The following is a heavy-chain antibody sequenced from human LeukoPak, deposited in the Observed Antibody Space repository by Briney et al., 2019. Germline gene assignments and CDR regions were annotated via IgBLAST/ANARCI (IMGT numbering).Heavy chain of an antibody. CDR3: AKSLTPDRDWFDS. V-gene: IGHV3-21*01. D-gene: IGHD4/OR15-4a*01. CDR1: GFTFSSYS. Sequence: GGSLRLSCAASGFTFSSYSMNWVRQAPGKGLEWVSSISSSSSYIYFADSVKGRFTISRDNAKNSVSLQMNSLRGEDTAVYYCAKSLTPDRDWFDSWGQGTLVIVSS. J-gene: IGHJ5*01. CDR2: ISSSSSYI.